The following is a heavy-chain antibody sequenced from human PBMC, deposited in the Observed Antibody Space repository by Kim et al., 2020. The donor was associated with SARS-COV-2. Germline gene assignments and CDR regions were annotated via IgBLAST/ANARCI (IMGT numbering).Heavy chain of an antibody. CDR3: ARRYRDSSGSYSLDY. CDR1: GFTFSSYA. J-gene: IGHJ4*02. V-gene: IGHV3-23*01. Sequence: GGSLRLSCAASGFTFSSYAMSWVRQAPGKGLESVSHISGSGTTYYADSVKGRFTISRDNSKNSLYLQMASLRAEDTAVYLCARRYRDSSGSYSLDYWGQGTLVTVSS. D-gene: IGHD3-22*01. CDR2: ISGSGTT.